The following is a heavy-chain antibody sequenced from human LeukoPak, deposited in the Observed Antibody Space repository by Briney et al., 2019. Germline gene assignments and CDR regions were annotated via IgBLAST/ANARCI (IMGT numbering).Heavy chain of an antibody. J-gene: IGHJ4*02. V-gene: IGHV3-74*01. D-gene: IGHD1-1*01. CDR1: GFTFSSYA. Sequence: GGSLRLSCAASGFTFSSYAMSWVRQAPGKGLEWVSRINTDGSSTSYADSVKGRFTISRDNAKNTLYLQMNSLRAEDTVVYYCARGENWSLGYWGQGTLVTVSS. CDR3: ARGENWSLGY. CDR2: INTDGSST.